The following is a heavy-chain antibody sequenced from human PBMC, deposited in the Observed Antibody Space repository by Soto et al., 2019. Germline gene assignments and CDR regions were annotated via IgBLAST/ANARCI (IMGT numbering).Heavy chain of an antibody. D-gene: IGHD3-10*01. Sequence: QVQLVESGGGVVQPGRSLRLSCAASGFTFSRYVMHWVRQAPGKGLEWVAVILYDGRNKYYADSVKGRFTISRDNANNTIYLQMNNLTSDDTAVYDCARESSITSSVFFDYWGQGTLVPVSS. CDR2: ILYDGRNK. J-gene: IGHJ4*02. V-gene: IGHV3-30*04. CDR3: ARESSITSSVFFDY. CDR1: GFTFSRYV.